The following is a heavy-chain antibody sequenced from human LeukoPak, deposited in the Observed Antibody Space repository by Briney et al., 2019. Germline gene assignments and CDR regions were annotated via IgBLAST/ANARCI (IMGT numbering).Heavy chain of an antibody. J-gene: IGHJ3*02. D-gene: IGHD2-2*01. V-gene: IGHV4-38-2*01. CDR1: GYSISSGYY. CDR3: ARSTPRDAFDI. CDR2: IYHSGST. Sequence: SETLSLTCAVSGYSISSGYYWGWIRQPPGKGLEWIGSIYHSGSTYYNPSLKSRVTISVDTSKNQFSLKLSSVTAADTAVYYCARSTPRDAFDIWGQGTMATVSS.